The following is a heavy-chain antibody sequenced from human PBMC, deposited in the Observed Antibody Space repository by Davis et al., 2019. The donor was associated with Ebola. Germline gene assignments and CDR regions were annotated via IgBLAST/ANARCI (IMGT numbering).Heavy chain of an antibody. CDR2: IYYSGST. CDR1: GGSISSSSYY. CDR3: ARGGSYRPYYFDY. J-gene: IGHJ4*02. D-gene: IGHD3-16*02. V-gene: IGHV4-39*07. Sequence: PGGSLRLSCTVSGGSISSSSYYWGWIRQPPGKGLEWIGSIYYSGSTNYNPSLKSRVTVSVDTSKNQFSLKVSSVTAADTAVYFCARGGSYRPYYFDYWGQGTLVTVSS.